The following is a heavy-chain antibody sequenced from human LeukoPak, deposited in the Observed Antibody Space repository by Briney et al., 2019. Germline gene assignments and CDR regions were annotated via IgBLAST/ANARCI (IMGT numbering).Heavy chain of an antibody. CDR2: IYKAGNT. CDR1: GFTFRSYN. Sequence: PGGSLRLSCAASGFTFRSYNMNWIRQPPGKGLEWIGSIYKAGNTNYSPSLRSRVFISVDTSNNQFSLSLSSVTAADTAVYFCTRHQTNNYGPGTPFDFWGQGTLVSVSS. V-gene: IGHV4-39*01. J-gene: IGHJ4*02. D-gene: IGHD3-10*01. CDR3: TRHQTNNYGPGTPFDF.